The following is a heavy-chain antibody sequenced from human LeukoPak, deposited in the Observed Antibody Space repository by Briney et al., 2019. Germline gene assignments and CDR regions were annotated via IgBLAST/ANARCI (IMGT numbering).Heavy chain of an antibody. CDR3: AKDRYYGSGSYYDY. V-gene: IGHV3-9*01. Sequence: GRSLRLSCAASGFTFDDYTMHWVRQAPGKGLEWVSGISWNSGTITYADSVKGRFTISRDNAKNSLYLQMNSLRAEDTALYYCAKDRYYGSGSYYDYWGQGTLVTVSS. D-gene: IGHD3-10*01. CDR2: ISWNSGTI. CDR1: GFTFDDYT. J-gene: IGHJ4*02.